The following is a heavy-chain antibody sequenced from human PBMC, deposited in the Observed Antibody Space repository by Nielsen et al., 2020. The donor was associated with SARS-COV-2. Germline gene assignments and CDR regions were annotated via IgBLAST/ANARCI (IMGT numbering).Heavy chain of an antibody. CDR1: GYTFTSYG. D-gene: IGHD1-26*01. Sequence: ASVKVSCKASGYTFTSYGISWVRQAPGQGLEWMGWISAYNGNTNYAQKLQGRVTMTTDTSTSTAYMELRSLRSDDTAVYYCARDRGNQYSGSYYYDYWGQGTLVTVSS. J-gene: IGHJ4*02. CDR2: ISAYNGNT. CDR3: ARDRGNQYSGSYYYDY. V-gene: IGHV1-18*01.